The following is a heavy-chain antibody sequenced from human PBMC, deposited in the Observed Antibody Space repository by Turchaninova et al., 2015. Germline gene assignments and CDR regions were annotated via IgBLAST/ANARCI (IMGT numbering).Heavy chain of an antibody. J-gene: IGHJ5*02. Sequence: QVHLVQSGVEVKTPGSPVRVSCRASGGGFSTHAISWGRQAPGQVLECMGGIIPTFVTPNVAQKFQGRLSISADESTTTVYMELNRLRFEDTAIYYCARDAVRYRLNSVLGFFDPWGQGTLVTVSS. D-gene: IGHD1-1*01. CDR1: GGGFSTHA. V-gene: IGHV1-69*13. CDR2: IIPTFVTP. CDR3: ARDAVRYRLNSVLGFFDP.